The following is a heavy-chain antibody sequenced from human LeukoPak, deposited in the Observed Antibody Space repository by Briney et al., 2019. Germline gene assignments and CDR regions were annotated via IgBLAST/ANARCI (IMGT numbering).Heavy chain of an antibody. V-gene: IGHV3-30*18. D-gene: IGHD6-19*01. CDR1: GFTFSSYG. CDR2: TSSDGSNK. J-gene: IGHJ4*02. Sequence: PGGSLRLSCVASGFTFSSYGMHWVRQAPGKGLEWVAVTSSDGSNKYYADSVRGRFSISRDNSKNTLYLQMNSLRAEDTAVYYCAKDRGSGYLDYWGQGTLVTVSS. CDR3: AKDRGSGYLDY.